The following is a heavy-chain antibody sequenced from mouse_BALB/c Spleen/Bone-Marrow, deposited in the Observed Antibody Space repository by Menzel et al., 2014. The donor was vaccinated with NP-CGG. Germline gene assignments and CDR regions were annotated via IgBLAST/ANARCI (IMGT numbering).Heavy chain of an antibody. CDR3: ARVLRVYAMDY. D-gene: IGHD2-4*01. V-gene: IGHV5-9*02. CDR1: GFAFSSYD. J-gene: IGHJ4*01. CDR2: ISSGGSYT. Sequence: EVKLVESGGGSVKPGGSLKLSCAASGFAFSSYDMSWVRQTPEKRLEWVATISSGGSYTYYPDSVKGRFTISRDNARNTLYLQMSSLRSEDTALYYCARVLRVYAMDYWGQGTPVTVSS.